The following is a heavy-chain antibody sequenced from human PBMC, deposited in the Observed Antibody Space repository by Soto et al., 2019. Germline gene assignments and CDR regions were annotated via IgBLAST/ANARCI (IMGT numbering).Heavy chain of an antibody. D-gene: IGHD2-15*01. CDR1: GDSVSSNSAT. CDR3: EIGPGRLDY. J-gene: IGHJ4*02. CDR2: TYYRSKWYT. V-gene: IGHV6-1*01. Sequence: SQTLSLTCAISGDSVSSNSATWNWVRQSPSRGLEWLGRTYYRSKWYTAYAVSVRGRITINPDTSKNQFSLQLNSVTPEDTAVYYCEIGPGRLDYWGQRILVPVSS.